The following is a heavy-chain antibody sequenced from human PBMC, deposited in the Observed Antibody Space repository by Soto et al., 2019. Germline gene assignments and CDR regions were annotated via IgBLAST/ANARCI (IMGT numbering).Heavy chain of an antibody. J-gene: IGHJ6*02. D-gene: IGHD3-22*01. Sequence: SETLSLTCTVSGGSISSSGYYWSWVRQHPGKGLEWIGYIYFSGSTNYNPSLKSRVTISVDTSKNQLSLKLSSVTAADTAVYYCARDYYDSTGYHYYYSGMDVWGQGTTVTVSS. CDR1: GGSISSSGYY. V-gene: IGHV4-31*03. CDR3: ARDYYDSTGYHYYYSGMDV. CDR2: IYFSGST.